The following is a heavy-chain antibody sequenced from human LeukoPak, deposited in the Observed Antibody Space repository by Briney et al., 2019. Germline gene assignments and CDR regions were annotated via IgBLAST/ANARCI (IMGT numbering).Heavy chain of an antibody. CDR2: VYHTGST. CDR1: AVSISSSTW. V-gene: IGHV4-4*02. CDR3: ARLWPGPYHFDY. Sequence: SGTLSLTCAVSAVSISSSTWWSWVRQPPGKGLEWIGEVYHTGSTNYNPSLKSRLTISVDKSKNQFSLKLSSVTAADTAVYYCARLWPGPYHFDYWGQGTLVTVSS. D-gene: IGHD3-16*01. J-gene: IGHJ4*02.